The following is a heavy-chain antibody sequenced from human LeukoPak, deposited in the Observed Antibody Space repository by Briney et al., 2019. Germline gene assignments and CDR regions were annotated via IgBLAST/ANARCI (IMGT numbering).Heavy chain of an antibody. CDR3: ARGGSGSYHYYYYYMDV. J-gene: IGHJ6*03. V-gene: IGHV1-69*13. D-gene: IGHD3-10*01. CDR2: IIPIFGTA. Sequence: SVKVSCKASGYTFTSYAISWVRQAPGQGLEWMGGIIPIFGTANYAQKFQGRVTITADESTSTAYMELSSLRSEDTAVYYCARGGSGSYHYYYYYMDVWGKGTTVTISS. CDR1: GYTFTSYA.